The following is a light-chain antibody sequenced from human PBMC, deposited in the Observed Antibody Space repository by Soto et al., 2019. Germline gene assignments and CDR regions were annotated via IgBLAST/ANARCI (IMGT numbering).Light chain of an antibody. CDR3: QQYGCSPRT. V-gene: IGKV3-20*01. CDR1: QSVSSSY. J-gene: IGKJ1*01. CDR2: GAS. Sequence: EIVLTQSPGTLSLSPGERATLSCRASQSVSSSYLAWYQQKPGQAPRLLIYGASSRATDIPDRFSGSGSGTDFTLTISRLEPEDFAVYFCQQYGCSPRTFGQGTKVEIK.